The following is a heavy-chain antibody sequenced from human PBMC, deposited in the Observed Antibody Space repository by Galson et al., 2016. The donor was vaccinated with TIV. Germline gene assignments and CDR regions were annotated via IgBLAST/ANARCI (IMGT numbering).Heavy chain of an antibody. D-gene: IGHD6-6*01. CDR3: ARVYRGSSGLGP. V-gene: IGHV1-2*02. CDR2: IDPDSGHT. CDR1: GYTFTAYY. Sequence: SVKVSCKASGYTFTAYYLHWVRQAPGQGLEWMGWIDPDSGHTNYAQKFQGRVTLTRDTSISTAYREMRSLRYDDTAVYHCARVYRGSSGLGPWGQGSLVTVSS. J-gene: IGHJ5*02.